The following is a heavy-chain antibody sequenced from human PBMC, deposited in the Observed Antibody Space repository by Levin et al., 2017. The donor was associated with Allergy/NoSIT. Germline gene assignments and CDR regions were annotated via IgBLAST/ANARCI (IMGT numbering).Heavy chain of an antibody. Sequence: GESLKISCKASGYTFTSYDINWVRQATGQGLEWMGWMNPNSGNTGYAQKFQGRVTMTRNTSISTAYMELSSLRSEDTAVYYCARGSLAFDAFDIWGQGTMVTVSS. V-gene: IGHV1-8*01. CDR1: GYTFTSYD. CDR2: MNPNSGNT. J-gene: IGHJ3*02. CDR3: ARGSLAFDAFDI.